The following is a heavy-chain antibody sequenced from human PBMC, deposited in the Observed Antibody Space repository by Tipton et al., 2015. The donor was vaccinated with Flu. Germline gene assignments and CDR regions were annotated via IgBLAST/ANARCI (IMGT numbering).Heavy chain of an antibody. D-gene: IGHD3-16*01. J-gene: IGHJ4*02. CDR1: GFTVSSNY. CDR2: ISGTGGRT. CDR3: AKDRSGDYGDPLWN. Sequence: QLVQSGGGLVQPGGSLRLSCAASGFTVSSNYMSWVRQAPGKGLEWVSGISGTGGRTYYTDSVRGRFTISRGNSKNTLYLQMNSLRAEDTAVYYCAKDRSGDYGDPLWNWGQGTLVTVSS. V-gene: IGHV3-23*04.